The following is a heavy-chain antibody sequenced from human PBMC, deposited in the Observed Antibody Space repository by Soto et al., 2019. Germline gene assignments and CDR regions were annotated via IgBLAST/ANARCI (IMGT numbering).Heavy chain of an antibody. J-gene: IGHJ6*02. V-gene: IGHV3-23*01. CDR1: GFTFSSYA. Sequence: EVQLLESGGGLVQPGGSLRLSCAASGFTFSSYAMSWVRQAPGKGLEWVSAISGSGGSTYYADSVKGRFTISRDNSKNTLYQQMNSLRAEDTAVYYCAKGARAYCSSTSCYFVDVWGQGTTVTVSS. D-gene: IGHD2-2*01. CDR3: AKGARAYCSSTSCYFVDV. CDR2: ISGSGGST.